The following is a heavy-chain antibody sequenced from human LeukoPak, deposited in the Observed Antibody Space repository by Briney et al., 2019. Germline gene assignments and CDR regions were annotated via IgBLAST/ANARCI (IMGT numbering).Heavy chain of an antibody. CDR1: GYTFTGYY. V-gene: IGHV1-2*02. D-gene: IGHD2-21*02. CDR2: INPNSGGT. CDR3: ARGVTARGFYYYMDV. Sequence: ASVKVSCKASGYTFTGYYMHWVRQAPGQGLEWMGWINPNSGGTNYAQKFQGRVTMTRDTSISTAYMELSRLRSDDTAVYYCARGVTARGFYYYMDVWGKGTTVTISS. J-gene: IGHJ6*03.